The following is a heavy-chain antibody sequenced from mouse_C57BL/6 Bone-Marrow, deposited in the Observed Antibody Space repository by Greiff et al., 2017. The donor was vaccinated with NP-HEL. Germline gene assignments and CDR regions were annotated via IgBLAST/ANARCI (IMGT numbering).Heavy chain of an antibody. Sequence: EVQRVESGGDLVKPGGSLKLSCAASGFTFSSYGMSWVRQTPDKRLEWVATISSGGSYTYYPDSVKGRFTISRVNAKNTLYLQMSSLKSEDTAMYYCAIYYYGSSYYWGQGTTLTVSS. J-gene: IGHJ2*01. CDR3: AIYYYGSSYY. D-gene: IGHD1-1*01. V-gene: IGHV5-6*01. CDR2: ISSGGSYT. CDR1: GFTFSSYG.